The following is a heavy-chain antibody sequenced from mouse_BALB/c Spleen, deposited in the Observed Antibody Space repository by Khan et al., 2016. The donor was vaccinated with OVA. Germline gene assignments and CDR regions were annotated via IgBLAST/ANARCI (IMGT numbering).Heavy chain of an antibody. Sequence: EVQLKESGPELVKPGASVKMSCKASGYTFTNYVMHWVKQKPGQGLEWIGYINPYNDGTKYNEKFKGKATLTSDKSSSTAYMEVTSLTSEDSAVYDGARADYYGSTWFAYWGQGTLVTVSA. D-gene: IGHD1-1*01. CDR2: INPYNDGT. V-gene: IGHV1S136*01. J-gene: IGHJ3*01. CDR3: ARADYYGSTWFAY. CDR1: GYTFTNYV.